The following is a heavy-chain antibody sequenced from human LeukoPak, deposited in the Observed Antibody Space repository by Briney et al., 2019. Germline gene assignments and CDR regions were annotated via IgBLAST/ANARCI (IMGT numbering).Heavy chain of an antibody. CDR1: GFIVSNNF. V-gene: IGHV3-66*01. J-gene: IGHJ6*02. CDR3: ATRGRSGYYYGMDV. D-gene: IGHD1-26*01. CDR2: ISSRGTT. Sequence: GGSLRLSCAASGFIVSNNFMSWARQAPGKGLEWVSIISSRGTTYYADSVKGRFTISRDNSQNTLYLQMNSLRAEDTAVYYCATRGRSGYYYGMDVWGQGTTVTVSS.